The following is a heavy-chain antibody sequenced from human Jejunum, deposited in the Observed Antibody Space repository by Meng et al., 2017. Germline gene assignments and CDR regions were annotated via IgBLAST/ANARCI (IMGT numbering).Heavy chain of an antibody. CDR2: IYHTGST. V-gene: IGHV4-4*02. D-gene: IGHD5-12*01. Sequence: QLEESGPGLVRPSGTPSLSCAVSGGSISDSNWWCWVRRPPGKGLEWIGEIYHTGSTNYNPSLKSRVTMSLDKSKNQFFLDLTSVTAADTAVYYCARDLLGPAIAASGYFDPWGQGTLVTVSS. CDR3: ARDLLGPAIAASGYFDP. J-gene: IGHJ5*02. CDR1: GGSISDSNW.